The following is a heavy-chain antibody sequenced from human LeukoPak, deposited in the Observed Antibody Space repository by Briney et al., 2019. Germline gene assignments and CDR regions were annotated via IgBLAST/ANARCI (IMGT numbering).Heavy chain of an antibody. CDR3: ARELAAAGDFDY. CDR2: ISSSSSYI. J-gene: IGHJ4*02. Sequence: GGSLRLSCAASGFTFSSYSMSWVRQAPGKGLEWVSSISSSSSYIYYADSVKGRFTISRDNAKNSLYLQMNSQRAEDTAVYYCARELAAAGDFDYWGQGTLVTVSS. D-gene: IGHD6-13*01. CDR1: GFTFSSYS. V-gene: IGHV3-21*01.